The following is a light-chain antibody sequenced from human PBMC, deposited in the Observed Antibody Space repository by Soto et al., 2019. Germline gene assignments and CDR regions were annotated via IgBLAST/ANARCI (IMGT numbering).Light chain of an antibody. Sequence: SYELTQPPSVSVAPGKTARVTCGGGNSGSKSVHWYQQKPGQAPVLVIYFGSDRPSGIPERISGSNSGNTATLTISRVEAGDEAGYYCQVWGRSSEPWVFGGGTKLTVL. CDR1: NSGSKS. V-gene: IGLV3-21*04. CDR3: QVWGRSSEPWV. J-gene: IGLJ3*02. CDR2: FGS.